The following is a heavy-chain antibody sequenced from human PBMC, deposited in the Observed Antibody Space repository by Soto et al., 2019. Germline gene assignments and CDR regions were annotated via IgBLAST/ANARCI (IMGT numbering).Heavy chain of an antibody. J-gene: IGHJ5*02. D-gene: IGHD6-13*01. CDR3: ARDSSPRIAAAEINWFDP. Sequence: ASVKVSCKASGYTFTCYYMHWVRQAPGQGLEWMGWINPNSGGTNYAQKLQGRVTMTTDTSTSTAYMELRSLRSDDTAVYYCARDSSPRIAAAEINWFDPWGQGTLVTVSS. CDR2: INPNSGGT. V-gene: IGHV1-2*02. CDR1: GYTFTCYY.